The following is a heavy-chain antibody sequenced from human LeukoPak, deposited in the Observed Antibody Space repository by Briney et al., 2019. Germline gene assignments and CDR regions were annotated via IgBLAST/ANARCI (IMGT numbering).Heavy chain of an antibody. CDR2: NYGGGST. Sequence: GGSLRLSCAASGFSVSSNYMSWVRQAPGKGLEWVSINYGGGSTYYADSVKGRFSVSRDDSKNTLYLHMNSLRAEDTAVYSCAVPQWELLNWGQGTLVTVSS. CDR3: AVPQWELLN. D-gene: IGHD1-26*01. J-gene: IGHJ4*02. CDR1: GFSVSSNY. V-gene: IGHV3-66*01.